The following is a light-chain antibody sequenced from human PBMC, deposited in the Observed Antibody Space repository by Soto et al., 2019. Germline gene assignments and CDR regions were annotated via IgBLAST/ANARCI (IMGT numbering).Light chain of an antibody. CDR2: ETG. J-gene: IGLJ1*01. Sequence: SLLTPPPPVSAAPRTGGTNSPSGNSPNIGNNYVLWYQQFPGTAPKLLMYETGKRPSGIPDRFSGSKSGTSATLGITGLQTGDEADYYCGTWDNNLSIFVFGTGTKVTVL. CDR1: SPNIGNNY. CDR3: GTWDNNLSIFV. V-gene: IGLV1-51*02.